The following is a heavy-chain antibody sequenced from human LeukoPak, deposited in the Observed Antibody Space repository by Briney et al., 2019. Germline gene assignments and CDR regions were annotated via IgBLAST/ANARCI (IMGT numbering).Heavy chain of an antibody. J-gene: IGHJ6*04. V-gene: IGHV1-24*01. CDR1: GYTLTELS. D-gene: IGHD1-26*01. CDR2: FDPEDGET. CDR3: ATQGGRGATFPYYYYYGMDV. Sequence: ASVKVSCKVSGYTLTELSMHWVRQAPGKGLEWMGGFDPEDGETIYAQKFQGRVTMTEDTSTDTAYMELSSLRSEDTAVYYCATQGGRGATFPYYYYYGMDVWGKGTTVTVSS.